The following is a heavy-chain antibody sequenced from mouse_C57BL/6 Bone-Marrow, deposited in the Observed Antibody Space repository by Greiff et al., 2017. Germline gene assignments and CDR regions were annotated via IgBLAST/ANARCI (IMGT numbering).Heavy chain of an antibody. CDR1: GFNIKDDY. V-gene: IGHV14-4*01. CDR3: TRDYDYDGLFAY. Sequence: EVQLQQSGAELVRPGASVKLSCTASGFNIKDDYMHWVKPRPEQGLEWIGWIDPENGDTEYASKFQGKATITADTSSNTAYLQLSSLTSEDTAVYYCTRDYDYDGLFAYWGQGTLVTVSA. CDR2: IDPENGDT. D-gene: IGHD2-4*01. J-gene: IGHJ3*01.